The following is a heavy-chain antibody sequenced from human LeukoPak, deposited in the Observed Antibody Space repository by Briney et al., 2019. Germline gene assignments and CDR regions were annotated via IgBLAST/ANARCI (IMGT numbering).Heavy chain of an antibody. V-gene: IGHV3-23*01. CDR3: AKEVRGWYDWAYYYYYMDV. J-gene: IGHJ6*03. D-gene: IGHD6-19*01. CDR1: GFSFSSYD. Sequence: GGTLRLSCAASGFSFSSYDMSWVRQTPGKGLEWVSTISISAGSTYYAGSVKGRFTISRDNSKNTLYLQMNSLRAEDTAVYYCAKEVRGWYDWAYYYYYMDVWGKGTTVTISS. CDR2: ISISAGST.